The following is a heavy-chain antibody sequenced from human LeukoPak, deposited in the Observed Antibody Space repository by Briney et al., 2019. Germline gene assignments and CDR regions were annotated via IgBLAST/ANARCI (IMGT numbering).Heavy chain of an antibody. V-gene: IGHV1-18*01. CDR2: ISAYNGNT. D-gene: IGHD3-22*01. J-gene: IGHJ4*02. CDR1: GYTFTSYG. Sequence: ASVRVSCKASGYTFTSYGISWVRQAPGQGLEWMGWISAYNGNTNYAQKLQGRVTMTTDTSTSTAYMELRSLRSDDTAVYYCARDYKSYYYDSSGYYYHLVDCGYWGQGTLVTVSS. CDR3: ARDYKSYYYDSSGYYYHLVDCGY.